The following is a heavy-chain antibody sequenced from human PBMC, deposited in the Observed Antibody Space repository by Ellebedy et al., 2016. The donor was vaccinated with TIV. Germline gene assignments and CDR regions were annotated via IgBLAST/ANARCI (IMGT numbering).Heavy chain of an antibody. D-gene: IGHD6-19*01. CDR2: IYYSGST. V-gene: IGHV4-59*01. CDR1: GGSISNYY. J-gene: IGHJ3*02. Sequence: SETLSLTCTVSGGSISNYYWSWIRQPPGKGLEWIGYIYYSGSTNYNPSLKSRITISVDTSKNQFSLRLSPVTAADTAVYYCAKYSSGWFDAFDIWGQGTVVTVSS. CDR3: AKYSSGWFDAFDI.